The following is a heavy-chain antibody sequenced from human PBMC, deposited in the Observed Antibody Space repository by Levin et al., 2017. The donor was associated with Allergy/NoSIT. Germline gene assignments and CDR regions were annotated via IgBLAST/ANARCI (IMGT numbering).Heavy chain of an antibody. CDR3: ARCRDASGPPDFFAY. Sequence: GESLKISCKTSGYSFTNYWIGWVRQMPGKGPEWMGIIYPGDSDTRYNPSFEGQVTVSADKSNTTAYLQWGSLKASDTAMYYCARCRDASGPPDFFAYWGQGTLITVS. CDR2: IYPGDSDT. J-gene: IGHJ4*02. V-gene: IGHV5-51*01. CDR1: GYSFTNYW. D-gene: IGHD5-24*01.